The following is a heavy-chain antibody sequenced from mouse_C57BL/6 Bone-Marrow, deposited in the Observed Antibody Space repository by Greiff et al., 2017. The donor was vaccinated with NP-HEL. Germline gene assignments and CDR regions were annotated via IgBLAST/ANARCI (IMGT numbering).Heavy chain of an antibody. D-gene: IGHD4-1*01. CDR1: GYSFTGYF. J-gene: IGHJ3*01. CDR3: AKTGTGFAY. CDR2: INPYNGDT. V-gene: IGHV1-20*01. Sequence: EVQLQESGPELVKPGDSVKISCKASGYSFTGYFMNWVMQSHGKSLEWIGRINPYNGDTFYNQKFKGKATLTVDKSSSTAHMELRSLTSEDSAVYYCAKTGTGFAYWGQGTLVTVSA.